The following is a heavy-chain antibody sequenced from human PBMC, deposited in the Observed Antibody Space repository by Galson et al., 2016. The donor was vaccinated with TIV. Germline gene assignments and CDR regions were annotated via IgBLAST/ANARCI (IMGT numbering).Heavy chain of an antibody. Sequence: SETLSLTCSVSGGSVSRYYWSWVRQSPGKGLEWIGRIFTDGTTTYNPSLKSRVAISVDTSGRQFSLRLRSVTAADTALYYCATVNTNSRKYFDYWGQGIQVTVS. V-gene: IGHV4-4*07. D-gene: IGHD1-14*01. CDR1: GGSVSRYY. CDR2: IFTDGTT. CDR3: ATVNTNSRKYFDY. J-gene: IGHJ4*02.